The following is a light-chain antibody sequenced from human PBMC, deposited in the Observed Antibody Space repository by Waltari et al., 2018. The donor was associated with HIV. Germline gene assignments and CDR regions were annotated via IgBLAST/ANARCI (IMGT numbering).Light chain of an antibody. CDR3: QAWDTIREV. Sequence: SFVVTQPPSVSVAPGETANITCSGDHLSLKYTCWYQQKAGQSPVLVIYADSKRPSGIPDRFSGSNSGNTSTLTIYGAQTVDEADYYCQAWDTIREVFGGGTRLTVL. CDR1: HLSLKY. CDR2: ADS. V-gene: IGLV3-1*01. J-gene: IGLJ3*02.